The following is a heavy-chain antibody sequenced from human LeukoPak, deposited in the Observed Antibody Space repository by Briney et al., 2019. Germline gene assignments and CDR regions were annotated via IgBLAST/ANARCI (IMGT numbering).Heavy chain of an antibody. J-gene: IGHJ4*02. Sequence: PGGSLRLSCAASGFTFSSYGMHWVRQAPGKGLEWVAFIRYDGSNKYYADSVKGRFTISRDNSKNTLYLQMNSLRAEDTAVYYCARVPPSRWLREDHFFDYWGQGTLVTVSS. CDR3: ARVPPSRWLREDHFFDY. V-gene: IGHV3-30*02. CDR2: IRYDGSNK. D-gene: IGHD5-12*01. CDR1: GFTFSSYG.